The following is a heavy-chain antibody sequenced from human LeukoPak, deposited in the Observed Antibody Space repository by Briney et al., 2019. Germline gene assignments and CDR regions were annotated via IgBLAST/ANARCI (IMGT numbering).Heavy chain of an antibody. CDR1: GGSISSSAYY. V-gene: IGHV4-39*07. CDR3: ARTPKRSAAGIDY. Sequence: SETLSLTCSVSGGSISSSAYYWGWTRQPPGKGLEWIGSIDYSGSTNYKPSLKSRVTISVDTSQNQFSLKLSSVTAADTAVYYCARTPKRSAAGIDYWGQGTLVTVSS. CDR2: IDYSGST. J-gene: IGHJ4*02. D-gene: IGHD6-13*01.